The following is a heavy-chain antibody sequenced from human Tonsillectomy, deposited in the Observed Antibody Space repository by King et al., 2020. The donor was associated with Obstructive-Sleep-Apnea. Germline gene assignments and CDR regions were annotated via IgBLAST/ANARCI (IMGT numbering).Heavy chain of an antibody. Sequence: VTLKESGPVLVKPTETLTLTCTVSGFSLSNARMGVSWIRQPPGKALEWLAHIFSNDEKSYSTSLKSRLTISKDTSKSQVVLTMTNMDPVDTATYYCARIRAKQWMGHFYGMDVWGQGTTVTVSS. V-gene: IGHV2-26*01. D-gene: IGHD6-19*01. CDR3: ARIRAKQWMGHFYGMDV. CDR2: IFSNDEK. CDR1: GFSLSNARMG. J-gene: IGHJ6*02.